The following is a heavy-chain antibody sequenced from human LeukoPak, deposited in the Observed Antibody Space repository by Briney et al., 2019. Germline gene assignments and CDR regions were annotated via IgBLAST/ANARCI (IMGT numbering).Heavy chain of an antibody. D-gene: IGHD4-17*01. Sequence: ASVKVSCKASGYTFTSYDINWVRQATGQGLEWVGCITPNGGNKAYAQKFKGRFTMSRNTSISTLYMELSSLRSEDTAVYYCAREGSYGDYVDYWGQGTLVTVSS. CDR2: ITPNGGNK. CDR3: AREGSYGDYVDY. CDR1: GYTFTSYD. J-gene: IGHJ4*02. V-gene: IGHV1-8*01.